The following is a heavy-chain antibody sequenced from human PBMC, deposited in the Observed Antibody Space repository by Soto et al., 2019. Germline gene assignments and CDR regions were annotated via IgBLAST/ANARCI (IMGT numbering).Heavy chain of an antibody. D-gene: IGHD5-18*01. CDR3: AKGGYTYGLDP. V-gene: IGHV3-23*01. J-gene: IGHJ5*02. CDR2: ISESGDNT. Sequence: GIRRVSWAVAGFSFSSSAMCLVRQAPGKGLEWVSAISESGDNTFYADSVKGRFTISRENSNNALYLQMDTLRAEDTALYFCAKGGYTYGLDPWGQGTLVTVSS. CDR1: GFSFSSSA.